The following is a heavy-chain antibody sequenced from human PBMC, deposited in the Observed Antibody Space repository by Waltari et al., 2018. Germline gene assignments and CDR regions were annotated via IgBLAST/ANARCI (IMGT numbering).Heavy chain of an antibody. V-gene: IGHV3-23*04. D-gene: IGHD3-3*01. CDR3: AKWRLFCFHY. CDR1: GFPFRCNA. J-gene: IGHJ4*02. Sequence: VQLVESGVGLGQPRGSLRHVCGAYGFPFRCNAMSCVRQALGKGLEWVSAISGTGGSTYSADSVKGRFTISRDNSKITLYLQMNSLRAEDTAVYYCAKWRLFCFHYWGQGTLVTVSS. CDR2: ISGTGGST.